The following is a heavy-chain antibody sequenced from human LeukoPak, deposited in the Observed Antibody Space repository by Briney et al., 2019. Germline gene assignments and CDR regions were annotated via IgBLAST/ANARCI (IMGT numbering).Heavy chain of an antibody. CDR3: ARGAIRELLSDY. CDR1: GYTFTGYY. Sequence: ASVKVSCKASGYTFTGYYMHWVRQAPGQGLEWMGWISAYNGNTNYAQKLQGRVTMTTDTSTSTAYMELRSLRSDDTAVYYCARGAIRELLSDYWGQGTLVTVSS. J-gene: IGHJ4*02. D-gene: IGHD1-26*01. CDR2: ISAYNGNT. V-gene: IGHV1-18*04.